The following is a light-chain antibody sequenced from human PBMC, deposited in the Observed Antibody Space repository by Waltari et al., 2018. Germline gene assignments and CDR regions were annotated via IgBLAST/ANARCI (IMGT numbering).Light chain of an antibody. CDR3: QQYNTYSGT. CDR2: KAS. CDR1: QSISGY. V-gene: IGKV1-5*03. J-gene: IGKJ1*01. Sequence: DIQMTQSPSTLSASVGDRVTITCRASQSISGYLAWYQQKPGKAPKLLIYKASSLESGVPSRFSGSGSGTTFMLTISSLQPDDFATYFCQQYNTYSGTFGQGTTVEVK.